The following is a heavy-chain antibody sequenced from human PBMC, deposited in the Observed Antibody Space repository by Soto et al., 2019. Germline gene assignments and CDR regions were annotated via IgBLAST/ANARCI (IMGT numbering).Heavy chain of an antibody. D-gene: IGHD2-21*01. Sequence: SETLSLTCTVYGGSISSSGYYWGWTRQPPGKGLEWIGSIYYSGATYYDPSLKNRVTMSVDTSKNQFSLKLSSMTAADTAVYYCARHLRRGPIVKGMDVWGQGTTVT. V-gene: IGHV4-39*01. J-gene: IGHJ6*02. CDR2: IYYSGAT. CDR3: ARHLRRGPIVKGMDV. CDR1: GGSISSSGYY.